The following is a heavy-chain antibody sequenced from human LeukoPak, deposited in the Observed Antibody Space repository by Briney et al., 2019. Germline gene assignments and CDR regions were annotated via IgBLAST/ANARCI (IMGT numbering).Heavy chain of an antibody. D-gene: IGHD3-22*01. V-gene: IGHV3-30*04. CDR1: GFTFSSYA. Sequence: LPGGSLRLSCAASGFTFSSYAMHWVRQAPGKGLEWVAVISYDGSNKYYADSVKGRFTISRDNSKNTLYLQMNSLRAEDTAVYYCARTHYYDSSGYYYWGQGTLVTVSS. CDR2: ISYDGSNK. J-gene: IGHJ4*02. CDR3: ARTHYYDSSGYYY.